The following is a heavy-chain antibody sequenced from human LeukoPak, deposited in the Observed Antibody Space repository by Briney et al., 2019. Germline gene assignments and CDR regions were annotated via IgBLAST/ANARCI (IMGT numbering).Heavy chain of an antibody. J-gene: IGHJ4*02. Sequence: ASVKVSCKASGYTFTSYYMHWVRQAPGQGLEWMGIINPSGGSTSYAQKFQGRVTMTGDTSTSTVYMELSSLRSEDTAVYYCARVLVRGGVGEQQLEYWGQGTLVTVSS. CDR3: ARVLVRGGVGEQQLEY. CDR1: GYTFTSYY. V-gene: IGHV1-46*01. D-gene: IGHD6-13*01. CDR2: INPSGGST.